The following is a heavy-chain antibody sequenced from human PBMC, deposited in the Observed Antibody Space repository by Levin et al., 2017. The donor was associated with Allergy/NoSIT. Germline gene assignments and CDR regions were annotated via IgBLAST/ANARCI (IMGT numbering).Heavy chain of an antibody. V-gene: IGHV3-15*01. Sequence: GETLKISCVASGFSFKDAWMSWIRQAPGKGLEWLGRLKSKTSGGTTDYAAPVKGRFTISRDDSKNTLYLQMNSLKTDDTAIYYCGKIGPTASYFEYWGQGVLVIVSS. J-gene: IGHJ4*02. D-gene: IGHD1-1*01. CDR3: GKIGPTASYFEY. CDR2: LKSKTSGGTT. CDR1: GFSFKDAW.